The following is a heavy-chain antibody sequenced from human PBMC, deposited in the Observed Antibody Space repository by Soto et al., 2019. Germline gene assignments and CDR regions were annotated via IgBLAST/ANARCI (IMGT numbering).Heavy chain of an antibody. V-gene: IGHV1-69*01. CDR1: GGTFSSYA. D-gene: IGHD3-10*01. CDR2: IIPIFGTA. CDR3: ARSFYGSETHYYSYYGMGV. Sequence: QVQLVQSGAEVKKPGSSVKVSCKASGGTFSSYAISWVRQAPGQGLEWMGGIIPIFGTANYAQKFQGRATSTAEEPTSTAYMELSSLRSEDTAGYYCARSFYGSETHYYSYYGMGVWGPGTTVTVSS. J-gene: IGHJ6*02.